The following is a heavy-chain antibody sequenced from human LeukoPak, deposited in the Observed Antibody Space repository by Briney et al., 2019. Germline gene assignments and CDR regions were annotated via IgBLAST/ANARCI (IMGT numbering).Heavy chain of an antibody. CDR3: ARVEIRITMVRGVIIRNCWFDP. V-gene: IGHV4-34*01. CDR1: GGSFSGYY. CDR2: INHSGSI. D-gene: IGHD3-10*01. J-gene: IGHJ5*02. Sequence: SETLSLTCAVYGGSFSGYYWSWIRQPPGKGLEWIGEINHSGSINYNPSLKSRVTISVDTSKNQFSLKLSSVTAADTAVYYCARVEIRITMVRGVIIRNCWFDPWGQGTLVTVSS.